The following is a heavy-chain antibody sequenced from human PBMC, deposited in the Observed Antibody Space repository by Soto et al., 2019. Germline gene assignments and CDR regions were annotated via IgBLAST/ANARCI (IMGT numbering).Heavy chain of an antibody. CDR3: AAGTGRTDLDY. V-gene: IGHV3-15*01. CDR2: LMSKTDGGTT. D-gene: IGHD2-2*01. J-gene: IGHJ4*02. Sequence: EVQLVESGGGLVKPGGSLRLSCAASGFDFSKAWMSWVRQAPGKGLEWVGRLMSKTDGGTTVYAAPVKGRFTISRDDSKNTLYLQMSSLNTEDTAVYYCAAGTGRTDLDYSGQGTLVTVSS. CDR1: GFDFSKAW.